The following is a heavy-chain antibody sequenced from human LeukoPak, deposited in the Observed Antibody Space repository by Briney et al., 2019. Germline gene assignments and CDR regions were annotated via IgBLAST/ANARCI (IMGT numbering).Heavy chain of an antibody. CDR1: GGTFSSYA. D-gene: IGHD6-13*01. CDR2: IVPIFGTA. CDR3: ARGEGIAAAGLDY. J-gene: IGHJ4*02. V-gene: IGHV1-69*05. Sequence: SVKVSCKASGGTFSSYAISWVRQAPGQGLEWMGGIVPIFGTANYAQKFQGRVTITTDESTSTAYMELSSLRSEDTAVYYCARGEGIAAAGLDYWGQGTLVTVSS.